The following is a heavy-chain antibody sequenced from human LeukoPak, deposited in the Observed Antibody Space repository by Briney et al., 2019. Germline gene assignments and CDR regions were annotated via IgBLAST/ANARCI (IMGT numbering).Heavy chain of an antibody. CDR1: GDSVSSNSAA. CDR3: AREGDPAQWYSSSWYRNWFDP. V-gene: IGHV6-1*01. Sequence: SQTLSLTCAISGDSVSSNSAAWNWIRQSPSRGLEWLGRTYYRSKWYNDYAVSVKSRITINPDTSKNQFSLQLNSVTPEDTAVYYCAREGDPAQWYSSSWYRNWFDPWGQGTLVTVSS. CDR2: TYYRSKWYN. J-gene: IGHJ5*02. D-gene: IGHD6-13*01.